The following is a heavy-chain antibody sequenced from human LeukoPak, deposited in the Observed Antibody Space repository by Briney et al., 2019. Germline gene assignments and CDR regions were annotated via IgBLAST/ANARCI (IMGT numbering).Heavy chain of an antibody. CDR2: ISSNGGST. CDR1: GFTFSSYA. J-gene: IGHJ4*02. V-gene: IGHV3-64*01. D-gene: IGHD3-22*01. CDR3: ASGDYYDSSGYYPYFDY. Sequence: GGSLRLSCAASGFTFSSYAMHWVRQAPGKGLEYVSAISSNGGSTYYANSVKGRFTISRDNSKNTLYPQMGSLRPEDMAVYYCASGDYYDSSGYYPYFDYWGQGTLVTVSS.